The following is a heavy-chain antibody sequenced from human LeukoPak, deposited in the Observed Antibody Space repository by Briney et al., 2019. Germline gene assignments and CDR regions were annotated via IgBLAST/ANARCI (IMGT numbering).Heavy chain of an antibody. CDR2: IKQDGSEK. D-gene: IGHD2-2*01. CDR3: ARGRGYCSSTSCPTSYYYYYYYMDV. V-gene: IGHV3-7*01. J-gene: IGHJ6*03. Sequence: GGSLRLSCAASGFTFSSYWMSWVRQAPGKGLEWVANIKQDGSEKYYVDSVKGRFTISRDNAKNSLYLQMNSLRAEDTAVYYCARGRGYCSSTSCPTSYYYYYYYMDVWGKGTTVTISS. CDR1: GFTFSSYW.